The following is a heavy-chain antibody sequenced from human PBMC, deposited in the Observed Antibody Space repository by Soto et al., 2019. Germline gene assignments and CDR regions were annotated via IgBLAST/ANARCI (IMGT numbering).Heavy chain of an antibody. V-gene: IGHV3-21*01. Sequence: EVQLVESGGGVVQPGGSLRLSCAASGFTFSSYGMNWVRQAPGKGLEWVAAISCSSSYIYYADSVKGRFTISRDNAKNSPERQMNSRRFEDTAVYYCVRDAVVRYWGQGTLVTVSS. CDR2: ISCSSSYI. CDR3: VRDAVVRY. J-gene: IGHJ4*02. CDR1: GFTFSSYG. D-gene: IGHD2-21*01.